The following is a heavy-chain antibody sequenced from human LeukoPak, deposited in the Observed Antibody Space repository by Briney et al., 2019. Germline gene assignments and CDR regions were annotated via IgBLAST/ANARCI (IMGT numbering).Heavy chain of an antibody. CDR3: AKHLLVGGTRGAYAFDI. D-gene: IGHD1-26*01. J-gene: IGHJ3*02. CDR2: ISSSGDNT. Sequence: MSGGSLRLSCEASGFTFSDYYMTWIRQAPGKGLEWVSFISSSGDNTIHADSVKGRFTISRDNSKNTLDLQMNSLRAEDTAGYYCAKHLLVGGTRGAYAFDIWGRGTMVTVSS. V-gene: IGHV3-11*03. CDR1: GFTFSDYY.